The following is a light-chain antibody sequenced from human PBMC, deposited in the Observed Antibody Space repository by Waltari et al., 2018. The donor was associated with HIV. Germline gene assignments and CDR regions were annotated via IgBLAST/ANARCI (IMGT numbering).Light chain of an antibody. V-gene: IGLV7-43*01. CDR3: MLFFRTSYL. Sequence: QTVVTQEPSLTVSPGGTITLTCSSATGPVGDGHYVNWFQQKPGQPPRPLIYSSTRRRPPTPGRFSGSLVGDRAALTLSNVWPEDQADYYCMLFFRTSYLFGGGTKLTVL. J-gene: IGLJ2*01. CDR1: TGPVGDGHY. CDR2: SST.